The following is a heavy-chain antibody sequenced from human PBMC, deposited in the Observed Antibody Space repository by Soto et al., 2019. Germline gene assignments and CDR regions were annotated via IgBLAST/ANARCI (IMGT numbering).Heavy chain of an antibody. CDR3: ARTYVTDVVVVPASKDYMDV. CDR1: GGSISSSSSS. J-gene: IGHJ6*03. V-gene: IGHV4-39*01. Sequence: SETLSLTCTVSGGSISSSSSSWGWIRQPPGKGLEWLGIISYSGSTYYSPSLKSRVTISVDASKNLFSLKLSSVTTADTAVYYCARTYVTDVVVVPASKDYMDVWGKGTTVAVSS. CDR2: ISYSGST. D-gene: IGHD2-2*01.